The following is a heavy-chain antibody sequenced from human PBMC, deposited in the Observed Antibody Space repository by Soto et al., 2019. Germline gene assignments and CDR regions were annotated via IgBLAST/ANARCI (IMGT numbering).Heavy chain of an antibody. J-gene: IGHJ6*03. CDR1: GFTFSDYY. CDR3: ASCTIFGVVTYMDV. CDR2: ISSSGSTI. Sequence: GGSLSLSCAASGFTFSDYYMSWIRQAPGKGLEWVSYISSSGSTIYYADSVKGRFTISRDNAKNSLYLQMNSLRAEDTAVYYCASCTIFGVVTYMDVWGKGTTVTVSS. V-gene: IGHV3-11*01. D-gene: IGHD3-3*01.